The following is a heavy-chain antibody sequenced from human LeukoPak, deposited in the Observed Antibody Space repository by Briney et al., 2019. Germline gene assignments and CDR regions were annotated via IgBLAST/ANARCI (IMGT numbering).Heavy chain of an antibody. D-gene: IGHD3-10*02. J-gene: IGHJ4*02. CDR1: GFMFRSSS. Sequence: GGSLRLSCAASGFMFRSSSMSWVRQVPGKGLEWVSTISASAGNIYYADSAKGRFTISRDNSKNTLFLQMNSLRAEDTAIYYCAKRPAAVRGVIPYVDYWGQGTLVTVSS. CDR2: ISASAGNI. CDR3: AKRPAAVRGVIPYVDY. V-gene: IGHV3-23*01.